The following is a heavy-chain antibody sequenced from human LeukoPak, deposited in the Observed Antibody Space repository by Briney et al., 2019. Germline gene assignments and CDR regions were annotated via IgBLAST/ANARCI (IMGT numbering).Heavy chain of an antibody. Sequence: SETLSLTCTISGGSISSFHWNWLRQSPGRGLEWIGYIYGGGVTNYNPSLRFRVTMSIDTSKNKFSLNLKSVTAEDTAVYYCAREYGDFFDYWGQGILVTVSS. J-gene: IGHJ4*02. V-gene: IGHV4-59*01. CDR2: IYGGGVT. CDR1: GGSISSFH. CDR3: AREYGDFFDY. D-gene: IGHD4-17*01.